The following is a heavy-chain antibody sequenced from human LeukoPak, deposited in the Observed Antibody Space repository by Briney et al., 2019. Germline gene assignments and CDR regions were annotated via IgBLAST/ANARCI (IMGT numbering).Heavy chain of an antibody. Sequence: GGSLRLSCAASGFTFSSYAMSWVRQAPGKGLEWVSAISGSGGSTYYADSVKGRFTISRDNSENTLYLQMNSLRAEDTAVYYCAKDLYSGSYYADYWGQGTLVTVSS. V-gene: IGHV3-23*01. CDR2: ISGSGGST. J-gene: IGHJ4*02. CDR3: AKDLYSGSYYADY. D-gene: IGHD1-26*01. CDR1: GFTFSSYA.